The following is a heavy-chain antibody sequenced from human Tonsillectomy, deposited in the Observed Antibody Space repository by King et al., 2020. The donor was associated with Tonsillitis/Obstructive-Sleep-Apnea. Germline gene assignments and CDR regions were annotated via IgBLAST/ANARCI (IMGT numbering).Heavy chain of an antibody. CDR1: GYIFTSYW. CDR2: IDPSDSYT. D-gene: IGHD3-9*01. V-gene: IGHV5-10-1*01. CDR3: ARRYFDGHYYYYMDV. J-gene: IGHJ6*03. Sequence: QLVQSGAEVKKPGESLRISCKGSGYIFTSYWIDWVRQMPGKGLEWMATIDPSDSYTNYSPSFQGHVTISADKSITTAYLQWSSLKASDTAMYYCARRYFDGHYYYYMDVWGKGTTVTVSS.